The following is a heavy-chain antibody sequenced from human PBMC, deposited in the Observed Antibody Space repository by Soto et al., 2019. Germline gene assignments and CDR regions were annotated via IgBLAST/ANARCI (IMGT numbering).Heavy chain of an antibody. CDR1: GGSVSGYY. V-gene: IGHV4-59*02. D-gene: IGHD3-9*01. J-gene: IGHJ6*02. CDR3: ARDWLSSYYYYGMDV. CDR2: IYYAESP. Sequence: SETLSLTCTVSGGSVSGYYWNWIRQSPGKGLEWIGYIYYAESPSYNPSLKSRLTISVDTSKNQFYLKLSSVTAADTAVYYCARDWLSSYYYYGMDVWGQGTTVTVSS.